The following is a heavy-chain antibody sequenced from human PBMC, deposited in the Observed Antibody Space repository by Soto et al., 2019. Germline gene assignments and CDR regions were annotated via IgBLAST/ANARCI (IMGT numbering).Heavy chain of an antibody. CDR1: GGSISSYF. D-gene: IGHD5-18*01. CDR2: IYYSGST. V-gene: IGHV4-59*13. Sequence: QVQLQESGPGLVKTSETLSLTCSVSGGSISSYFWSWIRQPPGKGLEWIGYIYYSGSTNYNPSLKSRVTISVDTSKNQFSLRLSSVTPADTGVYYCARAGTAMVTLDYWGQGTLVTVSS. J-gene: IGHJ4*02. CDR3: ARAGTAMVTLDY.